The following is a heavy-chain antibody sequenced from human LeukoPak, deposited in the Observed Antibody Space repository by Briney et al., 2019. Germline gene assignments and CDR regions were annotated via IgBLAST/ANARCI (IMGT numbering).Heavy chain of an antibody. J-gene: IGHJ4*02. CDR2: ISSSSNYI. CDR3: ARVPLQWDPFSSYFDY. CDR1: GFTFNIYS. V-gene: IGHV3-21*01. D-gene: IGHD1-26*01. Sequence: PGGSQRLSCAASGFTFNIYSMNWVRQAPGKGLEWVSSISSSSNYIYYADSVKGRFTISRDNAKNSLYLQMNSLRAEDTAVYYCARVPLQWDPFSSYFDYWGQGTLVTVSS.